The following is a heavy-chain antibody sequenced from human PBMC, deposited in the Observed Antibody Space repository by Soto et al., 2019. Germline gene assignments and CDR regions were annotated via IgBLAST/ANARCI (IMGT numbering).Heavy chain of an antibody. CDR2: IFTNDEQ. D-gene: IGHD3-22*01. V-gene: IGHV2-26*01. CDR1: GFSLSNARMG. J-gene: IGHJ3*02. CDR3: ARIKGKYYYDRNAFDI. Sequence: QVTLKESGPVLVKPTETLTLTCTVSGFSLSNARMGVSWIRQPPGKALEWLAHIFTNDEQSSSPSLKIRLTIAKDTTKSQVVLTITNMDPVDTATYYCARIKGKYYYDRNAFDIWGQGTMVTVSS.